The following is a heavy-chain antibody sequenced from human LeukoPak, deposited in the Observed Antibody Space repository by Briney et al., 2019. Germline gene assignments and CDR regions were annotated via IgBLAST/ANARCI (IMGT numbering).Heavy chain of an antibody. V-gene: IGHV4-59*08. CDR3: ARLRSGELSFDY. CDR1: GDSISGYY. Sequence: SETLSLTCAVSGDSISGYYWTWIRQPPGKGLEWIGYFSYSENSNYNPSLKSRVTISIDTSKNEFSLKMYSVTAADTAVYYCARLRSGELSFDYWGQGMLVTVST. CDR2: FSYSENS. J-gene: IGHJ4*02. D-gene: IGHD3-16*02.